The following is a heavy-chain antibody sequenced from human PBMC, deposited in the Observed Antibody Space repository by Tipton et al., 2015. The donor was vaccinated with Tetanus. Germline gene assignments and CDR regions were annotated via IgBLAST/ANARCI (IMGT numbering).Heavy chain of an antibody. Sequence: TLSLTCAVYGGSFSDYYWNWIRQPPGKGLEWIGEINHSGSTNYNPSLKSRVTISIDTSKNQFSLNLKSVTAADTAIYYCAIWETVPTKMNYWGQGTLVTVSS. J-gene: IGHJ4*02. CDR2: INHSGST. CDR1: GGSFSDYY. CDR3: AIWETVPTKMNY. V-gene: IGHV4-34*01. D-gene: IGHD4-17*01.